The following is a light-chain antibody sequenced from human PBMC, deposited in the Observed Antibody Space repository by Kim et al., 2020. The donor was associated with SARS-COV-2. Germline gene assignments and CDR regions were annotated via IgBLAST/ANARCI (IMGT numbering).Light chain of an antibody. CDR1: SSNIGINT. CDR2: SND. CDR3: AAWDDSLGGDV. Sequence: GQRVTISCSGSSSNIGINTVNWYQQVSGTVPKLLIYSNDQRPSAVPARFSGSKSGTSASLATSGLQSEEEADYYCAAWDDSLGGDVFGTGTKVTVL. V-gene: IGLV1-44*01. J-gene: IGLJ1*01.